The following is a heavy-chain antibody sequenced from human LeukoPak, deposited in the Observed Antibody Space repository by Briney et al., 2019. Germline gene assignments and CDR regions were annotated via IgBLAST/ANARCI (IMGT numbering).Heavy chain of an antibody. D-gene: IGHD1-26*01. CDR3: ARVGARSFDY. CDR2: ISSSGSTM. J-gene: IGHJ4*02. V-gene: IGHV3-48*03. Sequence: GGSLRLSCAASGFTFSSYEMNWVRQAPGKGLEWVSYISSSGSTMYYADSVKGRFTISRDNAKNSLYLQMNSLRAEDTAVYYCARVGARSFDYWGQGTLVTVSS. CDR1: GFTFSSYE.